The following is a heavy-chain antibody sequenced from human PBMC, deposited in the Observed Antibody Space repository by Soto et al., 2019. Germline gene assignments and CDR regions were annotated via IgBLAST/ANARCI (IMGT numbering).Heavy chain of an antibody. CDR2: INPSGDTT. Sequence: QVQLVQSGAEVKKPGASMKVSCKASGYTFSIYYMHWVRQAPGQGLEWMGIINPSGDTTTYAQKFQGRVTMTRDTSTSTVSMDLSSLRSDDTAMYYCVRGDYCSGGNYYSEPMFWGQGTLVTVSS. D-gene: IGHD2-15*01. CDR3: VRGDYCSGGNYYSEPMF. V-gene: IGHV1-46*01. CDR1: GYTFSIYY. J-gene: IGHJ1*01.